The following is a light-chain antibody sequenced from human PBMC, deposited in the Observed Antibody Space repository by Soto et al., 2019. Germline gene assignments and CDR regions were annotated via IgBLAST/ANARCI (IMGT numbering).Light chain of an antibody. V-gene: IGLV2-14*01. Sequence: QLVLTQPASVSGSPGQSITISCTGTSSDVGGYDYVSWYQQHPGKAPKFLIYEVTNRPSGISHRFSGSKSGNTASLTISGLQAEDEADYYCTSYTTTSTYVFGTGTKLTVL. CDR1: SSDVGGYDY. CDR3: TSYTTTSTYV. J-gene: IGLJ1*01. CDR2: EVT.